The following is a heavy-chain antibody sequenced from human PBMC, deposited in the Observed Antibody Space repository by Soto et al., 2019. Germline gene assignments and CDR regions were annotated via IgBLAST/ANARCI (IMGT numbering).Heavy chain of an antibody. J-gene: IGHJ2*01. Sequence: GGSLRLSCAASGFTFSSYDMHWVRQATGKGLEWVSAIGTAGDTYYPGSVKGRFTISRENAKNSLYLQMNSLRAGDTAVYYCARGPRWSGFGVGYWYFDLWGRGTLVTVSS. D-gene: IGHD3-3*01. CDR2: IGTAGDT. CDR1: GFTFSSYD. V-gene: IGHV3-13*01. CDR3: ARGPRWSGFGVGYWYFDL.